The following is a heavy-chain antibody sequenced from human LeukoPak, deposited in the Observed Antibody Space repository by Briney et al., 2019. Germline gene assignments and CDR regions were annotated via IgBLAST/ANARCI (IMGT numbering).Heavy chain of an antibody. J-gene: IGHJ6*02. CDR3: ATWAFYHGIDV. V-gene: IGHV3-43*02. Sequence: PGGSLCLSCVASGLSFDGYAIHWVRQAPGKGLEGVSLINADGSRTYYAASVTGRFTISRDYSKNSLHLQMNSLRTEDSALYYCATWAFYHGIDVWAQGTTVIVSS. D-gene: IGHD2/OR15-2a*01. CDR2: INADGSRT. CDR1: GLSFDGYA.